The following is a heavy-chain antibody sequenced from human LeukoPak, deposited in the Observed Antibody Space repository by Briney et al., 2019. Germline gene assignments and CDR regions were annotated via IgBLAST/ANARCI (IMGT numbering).Heavy chain of an antibody. J-gene: IGHJ3*02. V-gene: IGHV1-46*01. D-gene: IGHD3-10*01. CDR1: GYSFTSNY. CDR3: ARDRGYYYGSGSYYSSGNAFDI. CDR2: INPSGGST. Sequence: GASVKVSCKVSGYSFTSNYIHWVRQAPGQGLEWMGIINPSGGSTSYAQKFQGRVTMTRDTSTSTVYMELSSLRSEDTAVYYCARDRGYYYGSGSYYSSGNAFDIWGQGTMVTVSS.